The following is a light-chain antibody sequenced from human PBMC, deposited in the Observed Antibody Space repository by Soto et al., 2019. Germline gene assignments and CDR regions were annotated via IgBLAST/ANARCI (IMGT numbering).Light chain of an antibody. J-gene: IGKJ1*01. V-gene: IGKV3-20*01. CDR1: QSVSSSY. Sequence: EIVLTQSPGTLSLSPGERATLSCRASQSVSSSYLAWYQQKPGQAPRLLIYGASSRATGIPDRFSGSGSGTDFTLTISSLDPEDLAVYYCEQYGSSPRTFGHETKVEIK. CDR3: EQYGSSPRT. CDR2: GAS.